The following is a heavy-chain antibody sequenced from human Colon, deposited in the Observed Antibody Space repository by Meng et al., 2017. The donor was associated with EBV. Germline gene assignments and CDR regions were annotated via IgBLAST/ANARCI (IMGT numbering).Heavy chain of an antibody. V-gene: IGHV7-4-1*02. CDR1: GYSFTRYP. J-gene: IGHJ4*02. Sequence: VQLCKSGSELKKPGASVQVSCTASGYSFTRYPMNWVRQATGQGLEWMGWISTNTGNPTYAQGFKGRFVFSVDTSVSTAYLQISSLKAEDTAVYYCGTLKYTSGFYGPAYWGQGALVTVSS. CDR3: GTLKYTSGFYGPAY. CDR2: ISTNTGNP. D-gene: IGHD6-19*01.